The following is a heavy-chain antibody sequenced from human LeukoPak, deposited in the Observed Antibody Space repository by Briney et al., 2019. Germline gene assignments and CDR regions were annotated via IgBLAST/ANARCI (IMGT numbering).Heavy chain of an antibody. CDR1: GGTFSSYA. CDR3: ARAYSGYDLGY. V-gene: IGHV1-69*06. CDR2: IIPIFGTA. D-gene: IGHD5-12*01. J-gene: IGHJ4*02. Sequence: RWASVKVSCKASGGTFSSYAISCVRQAPGQGLERMGGIIPIFGTANYAQKFQGRVTITADKSTSTAYMELSSLRSEDTAVYYCARAYSGYDLGYWGQGTLVTVSS.